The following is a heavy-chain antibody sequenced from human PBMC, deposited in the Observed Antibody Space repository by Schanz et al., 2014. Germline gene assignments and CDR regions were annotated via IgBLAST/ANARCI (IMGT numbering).Heavy chain of an antibody. D-gene: IGHD6-19*01. J-gene: IGHJ2*01. CDR1: GYTFISYG. Sequence: QVQLVQSGAEVRKPGASVKVSCKASGYTFISYGISWVRQAPGQGLEWLGWISGSNGNANYTQKFQGRVTMTIDPYTSTAYMELSSLRSDDTAVFYCARLSVAGRPHVNYWYFDLWGRGTLVTVSS. CDR2: ISGSNGNA. V-gene: IGHV1-18*01. CDR3: ARLSVAGRPHVNYWYFDL.